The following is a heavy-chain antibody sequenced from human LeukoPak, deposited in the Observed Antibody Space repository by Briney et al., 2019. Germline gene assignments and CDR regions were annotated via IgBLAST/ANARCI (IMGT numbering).Heavy chain of an antibody. CDR3: ARGAYFYGSGINWFDP. Sequence: SETLSLTCTVSGGSISSTSYYWSWIRQPAGKGLEWIGHICTTGSTNYNPSLKSRVAISLDTSKNHFSLKLSSVTAADTAVYYCARGAYFYGSGINWFDPWGQGTLITVSS. V-gene: IGHV4-61*09. D-gene: IGHD3-10*01. CDR2: ICTTGST. CDR1: GGSISSTSYY. J-gene: IGHJ5*02.